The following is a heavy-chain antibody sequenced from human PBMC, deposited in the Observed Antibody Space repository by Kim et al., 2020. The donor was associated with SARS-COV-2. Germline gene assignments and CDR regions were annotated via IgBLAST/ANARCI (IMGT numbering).Heavy chain of an antibody. D-gene: IGHD3-16*01. CDR3: VAGGTYLGV. V-gene: IGHV3-7*01. CDR1: GLTFNNYR. Sequence: GGSLRLSCTVFGLTFNNYRMTWVRQAPGKGLDWVANMNQDGSEKFYVDSVKGRFTISRDNARNSPFLQMDSLRPEDTAVYYCVAGGTYLGVWGRGTLVTV. CDR2: MNQDGSEK. J-gene: IGHJ4*02.